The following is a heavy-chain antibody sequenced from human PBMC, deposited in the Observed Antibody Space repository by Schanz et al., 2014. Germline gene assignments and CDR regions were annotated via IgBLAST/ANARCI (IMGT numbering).Heavy chain of an antibody. D-gene: IGHD6-13*01. CDR3: ARDMTIAPA. CDR1: GFTVSSNY. V-gene: IGHV3-30*03. CDR2: ITYDGSNT. Sequence: VQLVESGGGLVQPGGSLRLSCAASGFTVSSNYMSWVRQAPGKGLEWVAIITYDGSNTYHADSVKGRFTISRDNSKNTLYLQMDTLRVEDTAMFYCARDMTIAPAWGQGTLVTVSS. J-gene: IGHJ5*02.